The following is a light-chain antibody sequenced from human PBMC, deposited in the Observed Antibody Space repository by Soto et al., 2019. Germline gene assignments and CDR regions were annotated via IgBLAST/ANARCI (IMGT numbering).Light chain of an antibody. CDR1: QSITNW. Sequence: DIQMTQSPSTLSASVGDRVTITCRASQSITNWLAWYQQKPGKAPKVLIYDASSLESGVPSRLSGSGSGTAIPLNIRSLQTDDFATYYCQQYNTLSTFGQGTKVEIK. J-gene: IGKJ1*01. CDR2: DAS. V-gene: IGKV1-5*01. CDR3: QQYNTLST.